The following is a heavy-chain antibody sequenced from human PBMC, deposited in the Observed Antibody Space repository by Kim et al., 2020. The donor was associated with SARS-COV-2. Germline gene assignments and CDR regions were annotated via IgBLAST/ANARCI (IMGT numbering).Heavy chain of an antibody. V-gene: IGHV3-53*01. Sequence: GGSLRLSCVASGFIVSNNQMNWVRQAPGKGPEWVSVIFSGGETFYADSVKGRFTISRDNSKNTLYLQMNNLRVEDTAVYYCEGWDLLRAVDSWGQGTLVT. D-gene: IGHD1-26*01. CDR2: IFSGGET. CDR3: EGWDLLRAVDS. CDR1: GFIVSNNQ. J-gene: IGHJ4*02.